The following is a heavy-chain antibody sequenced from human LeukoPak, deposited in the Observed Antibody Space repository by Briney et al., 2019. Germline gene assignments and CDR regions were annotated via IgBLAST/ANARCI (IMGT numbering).Heavy chain of an antibody. CDR2: INHSGST. CDR1: GGSFSGYN. D-gene: IGHD6-19*01. J-gene: IGHJ4*02. CDR3: ARVVGQWLVRFDY. V-gene: IGHV4-34*01. Sequence: SETLSLTCAVYGGSFSGYNWSWIRQPPGKGLEWIGEINHSGSTNYNPSLKSRVTISVDTSKNQFSLKLSSVTAADTAVYYCARVVGQWLVRFDYWGQGTLVTVSS.